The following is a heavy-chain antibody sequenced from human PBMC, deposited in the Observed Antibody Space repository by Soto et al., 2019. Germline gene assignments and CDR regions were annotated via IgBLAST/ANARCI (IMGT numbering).Heavy chain of an antibody. CDR1: GGTFSSYA. CDR3: ARGLEFVRGLSNWFDP. J-gene: IGHJ5*02. CDR2: IIPIFGTA. Sequence: QVQLVQSGAEVKKPGSSVTVSCKASGGTFSSYAISWVRQAPGQGLEWMGGIIPIFGTANYAQKFQGRVTITADESTSTAYMELSSLRSEDTAVYYCARGLEFVRGLSNWFDPWGQGTLVTVSS. V-gene: IGHV1-69*01. D-gene: IGHD3-3*01.